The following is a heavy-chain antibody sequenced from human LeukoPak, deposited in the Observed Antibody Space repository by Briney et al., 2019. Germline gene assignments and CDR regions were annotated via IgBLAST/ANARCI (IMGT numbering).Heavy chain of an antibody. CDR2: IYYSGST. Sequence: PSETLSLTCTVSRGSISSYYWSWIRQPPGKGLEWIGYIYYSGSTNYNPSLRSRVTISVDTSKNQFSVKLSSVTAADTAVYYCARGGIGSGSYNRFDPWGQGTLVTVSS. D-gene: IGHD3-10*01. J-gene: IGHJ5*02. V-gene: IGHV4-59*01. CDR3: ARGGIGSGSYNRFDP. CDR1: RGSISSYY.